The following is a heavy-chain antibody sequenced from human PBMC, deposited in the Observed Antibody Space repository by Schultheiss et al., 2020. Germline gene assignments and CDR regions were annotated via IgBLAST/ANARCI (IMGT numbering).Heavy chain of an antibody. CDR3: AREPPLYNNYADGAFDI. CDR2: MKRDGSEK. J-gene: IGHJ3*02. V-gene: IGHV3-7*01. Sequence: GGSLRLSCAASGFTFSSYSMNWVRQAPGKGLEWVANMKRDGSEKYYVDSVKGRFTISRDNAKNSLYLQMNSLRAEDTAIYYCAREPPLYNNYADGAFDIWGQGTMVTVS. CDR1: GFTFSSYS. D-gene: IGHD4-11*01.